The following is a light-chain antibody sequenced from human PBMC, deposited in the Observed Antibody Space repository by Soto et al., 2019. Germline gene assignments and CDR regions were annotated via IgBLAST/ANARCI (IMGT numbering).Light chain of an antibody. CDR1: QGINNN. J-gene: IGKJ5*01. Sequence: DIQLTQSPSFLSASVGDRVTITCRASQGINNNLAWYQQKPGKAPKLLIYAASTLQSGVPSKFSGSGSGTEFTLTINSLQPEDFATYYCQQLKSYPMTFGQATRLEIK. V-gene: IGKV1-9*01. CDR3: QQLKSYPMT. CDR2: AAS.